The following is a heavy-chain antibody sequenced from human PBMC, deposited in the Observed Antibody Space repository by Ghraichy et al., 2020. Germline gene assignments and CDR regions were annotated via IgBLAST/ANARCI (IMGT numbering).Heavy chain of an antibody. CDR1: GFTFNNCW. CDR2: ISSDGRST. J-gene: IGHJ4*02. Sequence: GGSLRLSCAASGFTFNNCWMQWVRQPPGKGLVWVSRISSDGRSTNYADSVRGRFTISRDKAQNTLYLQMNNLRVEDTAVYYCARDSHVDRARVTDPFDYWGQGTLVTVSA. CDR3: ARDSHVDRARVTDPFDY. D-gene: IGHD5-18*01. V-gene: IGHV3-74*01.